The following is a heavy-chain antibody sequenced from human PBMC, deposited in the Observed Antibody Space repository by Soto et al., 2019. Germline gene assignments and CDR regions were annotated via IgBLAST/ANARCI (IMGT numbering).Heavy chain of an antibody. V-gene: IGHV1-3*01. Sequence: QVQLVQSGAEVKKPGASVKVSCKASGYTFTSYAMHWVRQAPGHRLEWMGWLNAGNGDTKYSQKFQGRVTIIRDTSASTAYMELSSLTSEDTAVYYCARRYCYGMDVWGQGTTVTVSS. CDR3: ARRYCYGMDV. CDR2: LNAGNGDT. J-gene: IGHJ6*02. CDR1: GYTFTSYA.